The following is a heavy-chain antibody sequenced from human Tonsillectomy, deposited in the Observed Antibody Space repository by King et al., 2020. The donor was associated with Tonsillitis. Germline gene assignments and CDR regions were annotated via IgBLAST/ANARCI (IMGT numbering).Heavy chain of an antibody. D-gene: IGHD6-19*01. CDR1: GFSLSTNEVG. Sequence: ITLKESGPTLVKPTQTLTLTCTFSGFSLSTNEVGVGWIRQPPGKALEWLALIYWNDDERYSPSLKTRLTITKDTSKNQVVLTMTNMDPVDTATYYCAHTRIAVADYWGQGALVTASS. CDR2: IYWNDDE. CDR3: AHTRIAVADY. J-gene: IGHJ4*02. V-gene: IGHV2-5*01.